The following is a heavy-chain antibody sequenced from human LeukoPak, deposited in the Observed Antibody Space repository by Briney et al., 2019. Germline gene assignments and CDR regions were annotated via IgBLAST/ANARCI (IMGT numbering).Heavy chain of an antibody. CDR3: VRLTLDTVYSYYYYMDV. V-gene: IGHV3-48*01. D-gene: IGHD2-2*02. CDR1: GFTFSSYS. Sequence: GGSLRPSCAASGFTFSSYSMNWVRQTPEKGLEWVSYISSGSSNKYYADSVKGRFTISRDNAKNSLYLQMNSLKTEDTAVYYCVRLTLDTVYSYYYYMDVWGKGTTVTVSS. CDR2: ISSGSSNK. J-gene: IGHJ6*03.